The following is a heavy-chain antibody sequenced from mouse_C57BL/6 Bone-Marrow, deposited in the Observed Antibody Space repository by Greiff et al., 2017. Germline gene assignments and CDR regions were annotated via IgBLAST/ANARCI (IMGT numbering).Heavy chain of an antibody. CDR1: GYTFTSYW. V-gene: IGHV1-64*01. CDR2: IHPNSGST. J-gene: IGHJ4*01. D-gene: IGHD1-1*01. Sequence: VQLQQPGAELVKPGASVKLSCKASGYTFTSYWMHWVKQRPGQGLEWIGMIHPNSGSTNYNEKFNRKATLTVDKSTSTAYMELSSLTSEDAAVYYCSRWITTVVATGDAMDYWGQGTSVTVSS. CDR3: SRWITTVVATGDAMDY.